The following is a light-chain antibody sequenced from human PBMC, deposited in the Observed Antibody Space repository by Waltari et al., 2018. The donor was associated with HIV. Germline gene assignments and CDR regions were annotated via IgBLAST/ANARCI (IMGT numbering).Light chain of an antibody. J-gene: IGKJ4*01. V-gene: IGKV3-11*01. CDR3: QQRASWPPGGT. Sequence: EIVLTQSPATLSLSPGERATLSCRASLSVSHYLAWYQQKPGQAPRLLIYDASNRATGIPARFSGSGAGTDFTLTISSLEPEDFAVYYCQQRASWPPGGTFGGGTKVEIK. CDR2: DAS. CDR1: LSVSHY.